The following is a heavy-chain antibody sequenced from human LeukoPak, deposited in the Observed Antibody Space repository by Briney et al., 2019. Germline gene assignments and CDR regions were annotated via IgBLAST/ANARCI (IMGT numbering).Heavy chain of an antibody. V-gene: IGHV4-39*01. D-gene: IGHD2/OR15-2a*01. J-gene: IGHJ4*02. CDR2: IYYSGST. CDR1: GGSISSSSYY. CDR3: ARRSRSRGVILFAY. Sequence: SETLSLTCTVSGGSISSSSYYWGWIRQPPGKGLEWIGSIYYSGSTYYNPSLKSRVTISVDTSKNQFSLKLSSVTAADTAVYYCARRSRSRGVILFAYWAQGTLATVPS.